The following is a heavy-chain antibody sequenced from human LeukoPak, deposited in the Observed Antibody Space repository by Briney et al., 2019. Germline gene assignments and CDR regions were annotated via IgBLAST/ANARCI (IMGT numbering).Heavy chain of an antibody. D-gene: IGHD2/OR15-2a*01. CDR3: VRGNMGTQFDY. V-gene: IGHV1-2*02. CDR2: INPNSGGT. CDR1: GYTFTGNY. J-gene: IGHJ4*02. Sequence: ASVKVSCKPSGYTFTGNYTHWVRQAPGQGLEWVGWINPNSGGTTYAQKFQGRVTMTRDTSISTAYMELSSLISDDTAVYYCVRGNMGTQFDYWGQGTLVTVSS.